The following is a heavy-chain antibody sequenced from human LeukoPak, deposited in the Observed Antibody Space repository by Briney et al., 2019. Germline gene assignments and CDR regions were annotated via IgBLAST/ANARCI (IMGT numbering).Heavy chain of an antibody. Sequence: SETRSLTCAVYGGSFSGYYWSWIRQPPGKGLEWIGEINHSGSTNYNPSLKSRVTISVDTSKNQFSLKLSSVTAADTAVYYCARGLIGDDYWGQGTLVTVSS. J-gene: IGHJ4*02. D-gene: IGHD3-10*01. CDR1: GGSFSGYY. CDR3: ARGLIGDDY. V-gene: IGHV4-34*01. CDR2: INHSGST.